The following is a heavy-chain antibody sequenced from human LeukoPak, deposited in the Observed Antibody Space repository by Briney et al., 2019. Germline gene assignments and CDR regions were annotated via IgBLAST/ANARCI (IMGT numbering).Heavy chain of an antibody. D-gene: IGHD3-22*01. V-gene: IGHV4-30-2*03. CDR2: IYYTGTT. CDR1: GGSISSGGYS. Sequence: SETLSLTCAVSGGSISSGGYSWSWIRQPPGKGLEWFGTIYYTGTTYYNPSLRSRVTISVDTSKNQFSLKLNSVTAADTAVYYCASQHSSGYPDYWGQGTLVTVSS. CDR3: ASQHSSGYPDY. J-gene: IGHJ4*02.